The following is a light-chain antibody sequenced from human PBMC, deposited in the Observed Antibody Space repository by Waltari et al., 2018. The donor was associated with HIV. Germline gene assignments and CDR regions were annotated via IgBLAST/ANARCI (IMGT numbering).Light chain of an antibody. CDR2: YDK. CDR1: NIERKS. V-gene: IGLV3-21*01. Sequence: SVPTQPPSVSVAPGMTARITCGGKNIERKSVHWYQQKPGQAPILVIYYDKDRPSGIPERFSGSNSGNTATLTITRVGAGDEADYYCQVWDSSIEQVLFGGGTKLTVL. CDR3: QVWDSSIEQVL. J-gene: IGLJ3*02.